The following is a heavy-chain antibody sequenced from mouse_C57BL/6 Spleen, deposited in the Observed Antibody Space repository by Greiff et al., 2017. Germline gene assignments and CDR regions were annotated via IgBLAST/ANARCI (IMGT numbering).Heavy chain of an antibody. Sequence: VQLQESGPELVKPGASVKISCKASGYAFSSSWMNWVKQRPGKGLEWIGRIYPGDGDTNYNGKFKGKATLTADKSSSTAYMQLSSLTSEDSAVYFCAREAITTVVAPYAMDYWGQGTSVTVSS. CDR2: IYPGDGDT. D-gene: IGHD1-1*01. J-gene: IGHJ4*01. CDR1: GYAFSSSW. CDR3: AREAITTVVAPYAMDY. V-gene: IGHV1-82*01.